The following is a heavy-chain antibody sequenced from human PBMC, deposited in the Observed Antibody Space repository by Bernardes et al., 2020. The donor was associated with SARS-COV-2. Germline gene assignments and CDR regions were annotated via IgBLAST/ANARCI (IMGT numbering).Heavy chain of an antibody. CDR1: GGSVTSSY. J-gene: IGHJ5*02. D-gene: IGHD3-22*01. V-gene: IGHV4-59*02. CDR3: ARDADHYDSSGYYVGWFDP. CDR2: IYYNGIT. Sequence: SETLSLTCSVSGGSVTSSYWSWIRQPPGKGLEWIGYIYYNGITKYNPSLKSRVTISVDTSKNQLCLKLTSVTAADTAMYYCARDADHYDSSGYYVGWFDPWGQGTLVTVSS.